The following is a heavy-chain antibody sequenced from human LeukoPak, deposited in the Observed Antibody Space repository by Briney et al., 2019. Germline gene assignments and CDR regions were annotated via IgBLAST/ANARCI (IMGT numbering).Heavy chain of an antibody. V-gene: IGHV4-39*01. CDR3: ARGPGTWYYY. CDR1: GVSISSGTFY. J-gene: IGHJ4*02. D-gene: IGHD6-13*01. CDR2: ISYSGSP. Sequence: SETLSLTCTVSGVSISSGTFYRSWIRQPPGKGLEYIGSISYSGSPYSAPSLKSRVTISVDTSKNQFSLKLSSVTAADTALYYCARGPGTWYYYWGQGTLVTVSS.